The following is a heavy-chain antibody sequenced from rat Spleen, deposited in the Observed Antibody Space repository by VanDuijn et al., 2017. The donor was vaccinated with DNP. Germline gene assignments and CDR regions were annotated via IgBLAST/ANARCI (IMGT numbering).Heavy chain of an antibody. D-gene: IGHD1-12*02. CDR1: GFTFSDYN. V-gene: IGHV5-7*01. J-gene: IGHJ3*01. Sequence: EVQLVESGGGLVQPGRSLKLSCAASGFTFSDYNMAWVRQAPKKGLEWVATISYDGSSTYYRDSVRGRFTISRDNAKSTLYLQVESLRSEDTATYYCARHEEGSYYDGSNWFAYWGQGTLVTVSS. CDR2: ISYDGSST. CDR3: ARHEEGSYYDGSNWFAY.